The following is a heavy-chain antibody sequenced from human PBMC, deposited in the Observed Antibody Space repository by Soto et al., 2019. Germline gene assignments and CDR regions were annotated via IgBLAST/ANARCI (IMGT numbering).Heavy chain of an antibody. V-gene: IGHV4-39*01. CDR1: GGPISSSSYY. CDR2: IYYTGYT. J-gene: IGHJ2*01. D-gene: IGHD5-18*01. Sequence: TVSGGPISSSSYYWGWIRQAPGKGLEWLATIYYTGYTYHNPSLKSHVTISVDTSKNQFSLKLTSVTAADTALYYCARSAIATHWFFDLWGRGTLVTVYS. CDR3: ARSAIATHWFFDL.